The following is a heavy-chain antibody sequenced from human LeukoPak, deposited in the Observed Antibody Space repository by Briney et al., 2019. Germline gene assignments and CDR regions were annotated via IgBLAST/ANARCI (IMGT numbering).Heavy chain of an antibody. V-gene: IGHV3-23*01. CDR1: GFTFSSYA. CDR2: ISGSGGST. J-gene: IGHJ6*02. Sequence: PGGSLRLSCAASGFTFSSYAMSWVRQAPGKGLEWVSAISGSGGSTYYADSVKGRFTISRDNAKNSLYLQMNSLRAEDTAVYYCATHPPYGRYGMDVWGQGTTVTVSS. CDR3: ATHPPYGRYGMDV. D-gene: IGHD3-10*01.